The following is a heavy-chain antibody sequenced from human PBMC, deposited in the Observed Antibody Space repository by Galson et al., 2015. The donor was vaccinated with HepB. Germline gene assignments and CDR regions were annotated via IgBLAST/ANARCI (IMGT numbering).Heavy chain of an antibody. V-gene: IGHV3-48*01. J-gene: IGHJ4*02. CDR1: GFTFSSYS. Sequence: SLRLSCAASGFTFSSYSMNWVRQAPGKGLEWVSYISSSSSTIYYADSVKGRFTISRDNSKNTLYLQMNSLRAEDTAVYYCVRDDCSSTSCYISYWGQGTLVTVSS. CDR2: ISSSSSTI. D-gene: IGHD2-2*02. CDR3: VRDDCSSTSCYISY.